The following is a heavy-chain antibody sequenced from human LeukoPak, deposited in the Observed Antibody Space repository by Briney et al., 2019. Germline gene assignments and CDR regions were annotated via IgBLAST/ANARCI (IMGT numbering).Heavy chain of an antibody. J-gene: IGHJ4*02. D-gene: IGHD3-16*01. CDR3: ATSRGELDY. CDR2: ISGSGGST. Sequence: PGGSLRLSCAASGFTFSSYAMRWVRQAPGKGLVGVSAISGSGGSTYYADSVKGRFTISRDNSKNTLYLQMNSLRAEDTAVYYCATSRGELDYWGQGTLVTVSS. V-gene: IGHV3-23*01. CDR1: GFTFSSYA.